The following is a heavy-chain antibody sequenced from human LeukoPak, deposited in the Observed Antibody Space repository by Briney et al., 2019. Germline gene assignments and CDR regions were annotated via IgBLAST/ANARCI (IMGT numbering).Heavy chain of an antibody. D-gene: IGHD2-15*01. Sequence: GGSLRLSCAASGFTFSSYGMHWVRQAPGKGLEHISAISSNGGSTNYANSVKGRFTISRDNSKNTLDLQMGSLRAEDTAVYYCAKVRYCSGVNCYPDDNWGQGTLVTVSS. CDR1: GFTFSSYG. J-gene: IGHJ4*02. CDR2: ISSNGGST. V-gene: IGHV3-64*01. CDR3: AKVRYCSGVNCYPDDN.